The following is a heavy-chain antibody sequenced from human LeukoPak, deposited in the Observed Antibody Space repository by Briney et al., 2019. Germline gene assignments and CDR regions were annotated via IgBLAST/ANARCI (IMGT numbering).Heavy chain of an antibody. CDR3: ARHGILTDHSVRF. Sequence: SETLSLTCTVSGGSITGKNDYWGWIRQTPGKGLEWIGTVFHTGITHYNPSLKSRISISVDTSKNQFSLNLNSVIAADTALYYCARHGILTDHSVRFWGQGILVTVSA. D-gene: IGHD3-9*01. CDR2: VFHTGIT. V-gene: IGHV4-39*01. CDR1: GGSITGKNDY. J-gene: IGHJ4*02.